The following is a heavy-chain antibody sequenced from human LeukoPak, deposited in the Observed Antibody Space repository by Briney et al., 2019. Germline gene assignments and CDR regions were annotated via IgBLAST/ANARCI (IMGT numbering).Heavy chain of an antibody. V-gene: IGHV3-21*01. CDR2: ISSSSSYI. D-gene: IGHD3-22*01. CDR1: GFSFSTYT. CDR3: ARDADDSNDAFDI. J-gene: IGHJ3*02. Sequence: GGSLRLSCAASGFSFSTYTMNWVRQAPGKGLEWVSSISSSSSYIYYADSVRGRFTISRDNAKNSLYLQMNSLRAEDTAVYYCARDADDSNDAFDIWGQGTRVTVSS.